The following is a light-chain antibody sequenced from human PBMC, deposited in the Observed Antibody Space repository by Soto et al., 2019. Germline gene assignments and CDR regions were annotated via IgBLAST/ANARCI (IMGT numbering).Light chain of an antibody. J-gene: IGLJ1*01. CDR2: EVD. V-gene: IGLV2-8*01. Sequence: QSALTQPPSASGSPGQSVTISCTGTSSDVGAYNYVSWYQQHPGKAPKLMIYEVDQRPSGVPDRFSGSKSGNTASLTVSGLQAEDEADYYCNSYAGSNNVFGTGTKVT. CDR1: SSDVGAYNY. CDR3: NSYAGSNNV.